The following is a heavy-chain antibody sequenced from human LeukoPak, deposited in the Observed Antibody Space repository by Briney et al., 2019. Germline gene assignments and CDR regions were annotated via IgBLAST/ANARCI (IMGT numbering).Heavy chain of an antibody. D-gene: IGHD3-10*01. CDR3: ARPGITAFDI. J-gene: IGHJ3*02. V-gene: IGHV3-21*01. CDR2: ISSSSSYI. Sequence: PGGSLRLSCAASGFTFSSYTMNWVRQAPGRGLEWVSSISSSSSYIYYGDSVKGRFTISRDNAKNSLYLQMSSLRAEDTAVYYCARPGITAFDIWGQGTMVTVSS. CDR1: GFTFSSYT.